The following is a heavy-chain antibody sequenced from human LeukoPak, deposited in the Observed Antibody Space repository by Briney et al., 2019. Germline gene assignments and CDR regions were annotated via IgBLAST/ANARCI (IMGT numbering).Heavy chain of an antibody. CDR1: GYTLTELS. Sequence: ASVKVSCKVSGYTLTELSMHWVRQAPGKGLEWMGGFDPEDGETIYAQKFQGRVTMTEDTSTDTAYMELSSLRSEDTAVYCCATVLGGSYADAFDIWGQGTMVTVSS. D-gene: IGHD1-26*01. CDR2: FDPEDGET. CDR3: ATVLGGSYADAFDI. J-gene: IGHJ3*02. V-gene: IGHV1-24*01.